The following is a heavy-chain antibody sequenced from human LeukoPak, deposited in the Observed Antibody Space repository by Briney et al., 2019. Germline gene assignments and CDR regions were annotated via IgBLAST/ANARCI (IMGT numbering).Heavy chain of an antibody. CDR2: INSSGGST. CDR1: GYTFTSYY. J-gene: IGHJ6*02. V-gene: IGHV1-46*01. D-gene: IGHD1-26*01. CDR3: ASHHSGSYLHYYYYYGMDV. Sequence: ASVKVSCKASGYTFTSYYMHWVRQAPGQGLEWMGIINSSGGSTSYAQKFQGRVTMTRDTSTSTVYMELSSLRSEDTAVYYCASHHSGSYLHYYYYYGMDVWGQGTTVTVSS.